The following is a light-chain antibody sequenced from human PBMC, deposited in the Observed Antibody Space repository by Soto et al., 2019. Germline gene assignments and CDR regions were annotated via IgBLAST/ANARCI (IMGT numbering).Light chain of an antibody. J-gene: IGKJ5*01. CDR2: RTS. CDR1: QSVSSSY. Sequence: EIVLTQSPGTLSLSPVERATLSCRASQSVSSSYLAWYQQKPGQAPRLLIYRTSNRATGIPDRFSGSGSGTDFTLTISRLEPEDFAVYYCQQCGSSSTFGQGTRLEIK. V-gene: IGKV3-20*01. CDR3: QQCGSSST.